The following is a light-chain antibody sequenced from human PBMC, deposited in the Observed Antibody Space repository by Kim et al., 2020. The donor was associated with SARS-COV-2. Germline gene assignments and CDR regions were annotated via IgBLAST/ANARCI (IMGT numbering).Light chain of an antibody. Sequence: EIVLTQSPGTLSLSPGERATLSCRASQTISASFLAWYQQKPGQAPRLLIYGASSRATGIPDRVSGSGSGTDFTLTIDRLEPEDFAVYYCQQYGSSPLTFGGGTKVDIK. CDR3: QQYGSSPLT. V-gene: IGKV3-20*01. J-gene: IGKJ4*01. CDR2: GAS. CDR1: QTISASF.